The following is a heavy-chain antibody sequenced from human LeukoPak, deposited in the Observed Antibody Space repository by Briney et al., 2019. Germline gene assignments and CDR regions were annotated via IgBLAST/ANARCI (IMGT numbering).Heavy chain of an antibody. V-gene: IGHV3-9*01. CDR3: AKDIGGYGDDGSDY. D-gene: IGHD4-17*01. J-gene: IGHJ4*02. Sequence: PGGSLRLSCAAFGFTFDDYAMHWVRHAPGKGLEWVSGISWNSGSIVYADSVKGRLTISRDNAKNSLYLQMNSLRAEDTALYYCAKDIGGYGDDGSDYWGQGTLVTVSS. CDR2: ISWNSGSI. CDR1: GFTFDDYA.